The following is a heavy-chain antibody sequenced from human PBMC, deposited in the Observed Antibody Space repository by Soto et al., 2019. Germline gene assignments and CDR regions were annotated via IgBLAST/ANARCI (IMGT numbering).Heavy chain of an antibody. Sequence: SETLSLTCAVYGGSFSGYYWSWIRQPPGKGLEWIGELNHSGSTNYNPSLKSRVTISVDTSKNQFSLKLSSVTDADTAVYYCARGRVATAGYYYYGMDVWGRGTTVTVSS. J-gene: IGHJ6*02. V-gene: IGHV4-34*01. CDR2: LNHSGST. D-gene: IGHD5-12*01. CDR3: ARGRVATAGYYYYGMDV. CDR1: GGSFSGYY.